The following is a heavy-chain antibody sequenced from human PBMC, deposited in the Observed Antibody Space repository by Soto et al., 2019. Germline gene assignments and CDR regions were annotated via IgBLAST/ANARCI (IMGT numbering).Heavy chain of an antibody. CDR3: AHRGLAAAGTGADYIDY. D-gene: IGHD6-13*01. J-gene: IGHJ4*02. Sequence: QITLKESGPTLVKPTQTLTLTCTFSGFSLSTSGVGVGWIRQPPGKALEWLALIYWDDDKRYSPSLKSRLTITKDTSKNQVVLTMTNMDPVDTATYYCAHRGLAAAGTGADYIDYWGQGTLVTVSS. CDR2: IYWDDDK. V-gene: IGHV2-5*02. CDR1: GFSLSTSGVG.